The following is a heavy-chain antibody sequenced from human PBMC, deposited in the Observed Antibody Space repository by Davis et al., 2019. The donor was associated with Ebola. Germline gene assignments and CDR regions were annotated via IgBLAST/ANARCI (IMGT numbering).Heavy chain of an antibody. CDR1: GYTLTELS. J-gene: IGHJ4*02. CDR2: FDPEDGET. Sequence: ASVKVSCRVSGYTLTELSMHWVRQAPGKGLEWMGGFDPEDGETIYAQKFQGRVTMTEDTSTDTAYMELRSLRSDDTAVYYCVTQFLEWLSVDYWGQGTLVTVSS. CDR3: VTQFLEWLSVDY. V-gene: IGHV1-24*01. D-gene: IGHD3-3*01.